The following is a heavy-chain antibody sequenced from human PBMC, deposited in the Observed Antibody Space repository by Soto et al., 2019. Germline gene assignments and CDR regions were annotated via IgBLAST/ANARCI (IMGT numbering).Heavy chain of an antibody. CDR1: GYTFTGYY. V-gene: IGHV1-2*02. J-gene: IGHJ6*02. D-gene: IGHD2-15*01. CDR2: INPNSGGT. CDR3: ARGLGYCSGGTCLTPGMDV. Sequence: ASVKVSCKASGYTFTGYYMHWVRQAPGQGLEWMGWINPNSGGTNYAQKFQGRVTMTRDTSTSTAYMELRSLRSDDTAVYYCARGLGYCSGGTCLTPGMDVWGQGTTVTVSS.